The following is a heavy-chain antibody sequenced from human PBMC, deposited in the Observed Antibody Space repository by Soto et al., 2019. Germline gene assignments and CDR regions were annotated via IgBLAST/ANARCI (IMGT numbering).Heavy chain of an antibody. D-gene: IGHD3-9*01. Sequence: EVQLVESGGGLVKPGGSLRLSCTASGFAFNTYSMNWVRQAPGKGLEWVSSINEDSTYIYYADSLRGRITISRDNAKDSLFLQMHSLRPDDTAVSYCVRDLGRYFRSGYMDLWGDGATVTVSS. J-gene: IGHJ6*03. CDR3: VRDLGRYFRSGYMDL. CDR1: GFAFNTYS. CDR2: INEDSTYI. V-gene: IGHV3-21*02.